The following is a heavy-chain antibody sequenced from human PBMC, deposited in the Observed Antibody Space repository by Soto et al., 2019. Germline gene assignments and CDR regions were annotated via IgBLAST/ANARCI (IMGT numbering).Heavy chain of an antibody. D-gene: IGHD1-26*01. CDR2: MQPSSGRT. CDR3: ARGVTAGVDY. V-gene: IGHV1-8*01. J-gene: IGHJ4*02. Sequence: QVQLVQSGAEVREPGASVKVSCKASGYSFTSLDINWVRQTTGQGLEWMGWMQPSSGRTGYAQKFQGRVTMTRDTSINTASMELSSRTSDDTAFYYCARGVTAGVDYWGQGTLVTVSS. CDR1: GYSFTSLD.